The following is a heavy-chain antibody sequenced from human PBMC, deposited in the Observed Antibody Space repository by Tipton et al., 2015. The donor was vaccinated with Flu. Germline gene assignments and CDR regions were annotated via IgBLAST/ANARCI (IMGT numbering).Heavy chain of an antibody. D-gene: IGHD6-13*01. V-gene: IGHV3-53*01. CDR3: ARGPLPDSNWYNGMDV. Sequence: SLRLSCAASGFTVSGNYISWVRQAPGKGLEWVSLITGRDITYYADSVKGRFTISRDNAKNSLYLQMNSLRAGDTAVYFCARGPLPDSNWYNGMDVWGQGTTVTVSS. J-gene: IGHJ6*02. CDR2: ITGRDIT. CDR1: GFTVSGNY.